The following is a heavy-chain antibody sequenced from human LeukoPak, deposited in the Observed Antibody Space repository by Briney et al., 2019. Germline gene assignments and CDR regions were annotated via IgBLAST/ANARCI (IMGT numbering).Heavy chain of an antibody. V-gene: IGHV5-51*01. CDR3: ARLECDILTGYCEGFDP. J-gene: IGHJ5*02. CDR2: IYPGNSNT. D-gene: IGHD3-9*01. CDR1: VYSFTSYL. Sequence: GEALKISCKGSVYSFTSYLIAWLRQMPGKVREWRGIIYPGNSNTTYSPSFQCQVTISADKSIKTAYVKWSSLKASDTAMYYCARLECDILTGYCEGFDPWGQGTLVTVSS.